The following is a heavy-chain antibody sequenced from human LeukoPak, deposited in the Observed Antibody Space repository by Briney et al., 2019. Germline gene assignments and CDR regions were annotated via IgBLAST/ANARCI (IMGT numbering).Heavy chain of an antibody. CDR2: IYHSGST. V-gene: IGHV4-38-2*02. D-gene: IGHD3-10*01. CDR3: ARRGVRGVFDY. J-gene: IGHJ4*02. CDR1: GYSISSGYY. Sequence: SETLSLTCTVSGYSISSGYYWGWIRQPPGKGLEWIGSIYHSGSTYYNPSLKSRVTISVDTSKNQFSLKLSSVTAADTAVYYCARRGVRGVFDYWGQGTLVTVSS.